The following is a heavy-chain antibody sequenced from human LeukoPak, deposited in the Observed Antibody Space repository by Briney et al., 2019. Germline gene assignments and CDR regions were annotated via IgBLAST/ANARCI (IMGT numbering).Heavy chain of an antibody. CDR3: ARDHPGEMATTYFDY. CDR1: GYTFTGYY. V-gene: IGHV1-2*02. Sequence: ASVKVSCKASGYTFTGYYMHWVRRAPGQGLEWMGWINPNSGGTNYAQKFQGRVTMTRDTSISTAYMELSRLRSDDTAVYYCARDHPGEMATTYFDYWGQGTLVTVSS. CDR2: INPNSGGT. D-gene: IGHD5-24*01. J-gene: IGHJ4*02.